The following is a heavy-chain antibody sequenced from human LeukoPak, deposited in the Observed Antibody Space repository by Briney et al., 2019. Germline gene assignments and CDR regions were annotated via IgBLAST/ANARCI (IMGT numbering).Heavy chain of an antibody. J-gene: IGHJ3*02. CDR2: ISGSGGST. CDR3: AKRNYGDYVLGAFDI. CDR1: XFTFXXXX. D-gene: IGHD4-17*01. V-gene: IGHV3-23*01. Sequence: LSXXAXXFTFXXXXMSXXRQXPXXXXXXVSXISGSGGSTYYADSVKGRFTISRDNSKNTLYLQMNSLRAEDTAVYYCAKRNYGDYVLGAFDIWGQGTMVTVSS.